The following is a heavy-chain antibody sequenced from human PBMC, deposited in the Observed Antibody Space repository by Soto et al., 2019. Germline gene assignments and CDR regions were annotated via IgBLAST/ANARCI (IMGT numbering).Heavy chain of an antibody. CDR2: IWSAGTNK. V-gene: IGHV3-33*01. J-gene: IGHJ4*02. Sequence: QVPLVGSGGGVVQPGRSLRLSCAASGVTCSNYAMHWVRQAPGKGLEWVAVIWSAGTNKYYADSVKGRFTISRDKSKNKLYLQMNSLRAEDTAVYYCARAPLTIYDNSGYYDYWGQGIQVTVSS. D-gene: IGHD3-22*01. CDR3: ARAPLTIYDNSGYYDY. CDR1: GVTCSNYA.